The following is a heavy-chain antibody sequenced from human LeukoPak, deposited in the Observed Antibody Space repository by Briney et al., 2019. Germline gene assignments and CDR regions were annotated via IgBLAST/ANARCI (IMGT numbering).Heavy chain of an antibody. D-gene: IGHD6-19*01. V-gene: IGHV3-64*01. CDR1: GFTFSSYA. Sequence: GGSLRLSCAASGFTFSSYAMHWVRQAPGKGLEYVSAISSNGGSTYYANSVKGRFTISRDNSKNTLYLQMGSLRAEDMAVYYCARVAVAGTRKIYYFDYWGQGTLVTVSS. CDR2: ISSNGGST. J-gene: IGHJ4*02. CDR3: ARVAVAGTRKIYYFDY.